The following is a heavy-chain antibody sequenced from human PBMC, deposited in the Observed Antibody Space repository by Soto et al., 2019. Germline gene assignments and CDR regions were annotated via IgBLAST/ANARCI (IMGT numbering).Heavy chain of an antibody. Sequence: SVKVSCKASGGTFSSYAISWVRQAPGQGLEWMGGIIPIFGTANYAQKFQGRVTITADESTSTAYMELSSLRSEDTAVYYCASPVPLGYCISTSCLRDYGMDVWGQ. CDR1: GGTFSSYA. D-gene: IGHD2-2*01. CDR2: IIPIFGTA. V-gene: IGHV1-69*13. CDR3: ASPVPLGYCISTSCLRDYGMDV. J-gene: IGHJ6*02.